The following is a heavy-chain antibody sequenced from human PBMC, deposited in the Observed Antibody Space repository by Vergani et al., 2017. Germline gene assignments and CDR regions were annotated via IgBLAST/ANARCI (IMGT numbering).Heavy chain of an antibody. J-gene: IGHJ4*02. CDR1: GFTFSNAW. Sequence: EVQLVESGGGLVKPGGSLRLSCAASGFTFSNAWMGWVRQAPGKGLEWVGRIKSKTDGGTTDYAAPVKGRFTISRDDSKSIAYLQMNSLKTEDTAVYYCTSPPLDSSGCYWFDYWGQGTLVTVSS. CDR3: TSPPLDSSGCYWFDY. V-gene: IGHV3-15*01. CDR2: IKSKTDGGTT. D-gene: IGHD6-19*01.